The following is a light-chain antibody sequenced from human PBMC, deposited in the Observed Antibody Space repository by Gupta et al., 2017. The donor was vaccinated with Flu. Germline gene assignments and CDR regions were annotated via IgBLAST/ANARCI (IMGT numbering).Light chain of an antibody. J-gene: IGKJ1*01. CDR3: QQSYSTPRT. V-gene: IGKV1-39*01. Sequence: EIQMTQSPSSLSASVGDRVTITCLASQSISSYLNWYQQKPGKAPKLLIYAASSLQSGVPSRFSGSGSGTDFTLTISSLQPEDFATYYCQQSYSTPRTFGQGTKVEIK. CDR2: AAS. CDR1: QSISSY.